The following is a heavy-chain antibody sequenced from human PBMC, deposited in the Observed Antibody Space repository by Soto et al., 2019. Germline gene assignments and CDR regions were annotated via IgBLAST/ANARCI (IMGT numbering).Heavy chain of an antibody. CDR3: AAAPSTSGGDYGMDV. CDR2: IVVGSGHT. V-gene: IGHV1-58*01. CDR1: GFTFINSA. J-gene: IGHJ6*02. Sequence: QMQLVQSGPEVKKPGTSVKVSCKTSGFTFINSAVQWVRQARGQPLEWIGWIVVGSGHTDYAQEFQQRVTITRDLSASTAYMERSSLRSEDTAVYYCAAAPSTSGGDYGMDVWGQGTTVTVSS. D-gene: IGHD2-2*01.